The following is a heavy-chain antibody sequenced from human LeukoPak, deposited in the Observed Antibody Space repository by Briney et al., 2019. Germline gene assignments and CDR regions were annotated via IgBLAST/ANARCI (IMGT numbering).Heavy chain of an antibody. Sequence: SETLSLTCTVSGGSISSYYWNWIRQPAGKGLEWIGRIYTSGTSNYNPSLKSRVTMSVDTSKNQFSLNLSSVTAADTAVYYCARTLNTTGRGALALDVWGQGTTVTVSS. CDR2: IYTSGTS. CDR3: ARTLNTTGRGALALDV. J-gene: IGHJ6*02. V-gene: IGHV4-4*07. CDR1: GGSISSYY. D-gene: IGHD1-1*01.